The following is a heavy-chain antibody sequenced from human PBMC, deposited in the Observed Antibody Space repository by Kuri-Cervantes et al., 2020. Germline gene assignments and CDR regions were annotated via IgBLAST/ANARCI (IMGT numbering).Heavy chain of an antibody. Sequence: GESLKISCAASGLTFSTYAMSWVRQAPGKGLEWVSSIGIRDSGIGGYTYYEHSVKGRFTISRDNSKNTLYLQMNSLRAEDTAIYYCASLVGNWGSYGYWGQGTLVTVSS. V-gene: IGHV3-23*01. CDR3: ASLVGNWGSYGY. CDR1: GLTFSTYA. J-gene: IGHJ4*02. CDR2: IGIRDSGIGGYT. D-gene: IGHD7-27*01.